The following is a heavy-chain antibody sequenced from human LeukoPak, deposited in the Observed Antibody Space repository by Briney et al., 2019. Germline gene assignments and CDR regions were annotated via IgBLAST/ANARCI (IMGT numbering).Heavy chain of an antibody. V-gene: IGHV3-7*01. CDR1: GFSFSTYW. D-gene: IGHD3-9*01. Sequence: GGSLRLSCAASGFSFSTYWMSWVRQAPGKGLEWVATIKQDGSEKYYVDSVKGRFTISRDNAKNSLYLQMNSLRADDTAVYYCATFDNPFGYWGQGTLVTVSS. CDR3: ATFDNPFGY. J-gene: IGHJ4*02. CDR2: IKQDGSEK.